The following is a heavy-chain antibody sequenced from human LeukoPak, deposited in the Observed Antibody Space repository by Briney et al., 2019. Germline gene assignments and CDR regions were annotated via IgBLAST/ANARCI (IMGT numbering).Heavy chain of an antibody. CDR1: GGSFSGYY. CDR2: INHSGST. J-gene: IGHJ4*02. Sequence: SETLSLTCAVYGGSFSGYYWSWIRQPPGKGLEWIGEINHSGSTNYNPSLKSRVTISVDTSKNQFSLKLSSVTAADTAVYYCARGENLYYYGSGRKYYFDYWGQGTLVSVSS. D-gene: IGHD3-10*01. CDR3: ARGENLYYYGSGRKYYFDY. V-gene: IGHV4-34*01.